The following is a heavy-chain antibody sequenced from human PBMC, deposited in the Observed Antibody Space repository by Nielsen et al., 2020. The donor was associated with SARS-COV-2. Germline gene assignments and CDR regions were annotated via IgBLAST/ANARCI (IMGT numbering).Heavy chain of an antibody. V-gene: IGHV4-38-2*02. D-gene: IGHD2-15*01. Sequence: SETLSLTCTVSGYSISSGYYWGWIRQPPGKGLEWIGSIYHSGSTYYNPSLKSRVTMSVDTSKNQFSLRLSSVTAADTAVYYCAALTYCSGGSCYSEPERWGQGTLVTVSS. CDR1: GYSISSGYY. CDR2: IYHSGST. CDR3: AALTYCSGGSCYSEPER. J-gene: IGHJ4*02.